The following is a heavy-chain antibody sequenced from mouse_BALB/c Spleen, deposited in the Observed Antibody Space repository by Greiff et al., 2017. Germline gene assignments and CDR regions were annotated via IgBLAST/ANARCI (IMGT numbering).Heavy chain of an antibody. Sequence: QVQLQQSGAELVRPGSSVKISCKASGYAFSSYWMNWVKQRPGQGLEWIGQIYPGDGDTNYNGKFKGKATLTADKSSSTAYMQLSSLTSEDSAVYFCARYYYGSSFYYFDYWGQGTTLTVAS. CDR3: ARYYYGSSFYYFDY. J-gene: IGHJ2*01. D-gene: IGHD1-1*01. V-gene: IGHV1-80*01. CDR1: GYAFSSYW. CDR2: IYPGDGDT.